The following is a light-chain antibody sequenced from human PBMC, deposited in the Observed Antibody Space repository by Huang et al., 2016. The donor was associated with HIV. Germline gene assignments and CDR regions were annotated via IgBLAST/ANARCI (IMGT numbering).Light chain of an antibody. CDR2: KAS. Sequence: DIQMTQSASTLSASVGDRVTITCRASQSISNWLAWYQQKPGKAPKLLIYKASTLESGVPSRFSGSGSGTEVTLTISSLQPDDFATYYCHHYNTYSGAFGQGTKVEIK. CDR3: HHYNTYSGA. CDR1: QSISNW. J-gene: IGKJ1*01. V-gene: IGKV1-5*03.